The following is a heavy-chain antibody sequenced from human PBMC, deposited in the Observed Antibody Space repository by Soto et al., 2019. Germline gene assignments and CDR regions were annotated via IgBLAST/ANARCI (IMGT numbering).Heavy chain of an antibody. Sequence: EVQLVESGGGLVQPGGSLRLSCAASGFTFSNYWMHWVRQVPGKGLMWVSRIHSDGSSTSYADSVKGRFTISRDNAKSTLYLQMNSLRAEDTAVYYYARALYDVSGARRRYFDLWGRGTLVTVSS. CDR2: IHSDGSST. CDR1: GFTFSNYW. J-gene: IGHJ2*01. D-gene: IGHD3-22*01. V-gene: IGHV3-74*01. CDR3: ARALYDVSGARRRYFDL.